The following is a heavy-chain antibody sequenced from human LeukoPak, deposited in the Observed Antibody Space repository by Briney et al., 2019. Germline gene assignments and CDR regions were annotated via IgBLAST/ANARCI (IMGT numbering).Heavy chain of an antibody. D-gene: IGHD5-18*01. CDR2: INPSGGST. V-gene: IGHV1-46*01. Sequence: ASVKVSCKASGYTFTSYYMHWVRQAPGQGLEWMGIINPSGGSTSYAQKFQGRVTMTRDTSTSTVYMELSSLRSEDTAVYYCAREAEYSYGANPVYYFDYWGQGTPVTVSS. CDR1: GYTFTSYY. J-gene: IGHJ4*02. CDR3: AREAEYSYGANPVYYFDY.